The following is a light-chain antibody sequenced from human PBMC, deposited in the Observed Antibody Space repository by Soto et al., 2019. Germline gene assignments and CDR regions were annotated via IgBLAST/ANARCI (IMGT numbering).Light chain of an antibody. V-gene: IGKV1-33*01. Sequence: DIQMTQCPSSLSASVGDRVTITFQSSQDISNYLNWYQQKPGKAPKLLIYDASNLETGVPSRFSGSGSGTDFTFTISSLQPEDIATYYCQQYDNLPITFGQGTRLEIK. CDR2: DAS. J-gene: IGKJ5*01. CDR1: QDISNY. CDR3: QQYDNLPIT.